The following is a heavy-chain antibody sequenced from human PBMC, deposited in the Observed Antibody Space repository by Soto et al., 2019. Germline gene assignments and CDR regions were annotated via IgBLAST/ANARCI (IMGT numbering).Heavy chain of an antibody. CDR2: IYYSGST. D-gene: IGHD3-22*01. CDR3: GSHYYDSSGFTMPLDY. J-gene: IGHJ4*02. CDR1: GGSISSSSYY. V-gene: IGHV4-39*01. Sequence: SETLSLTCTVSGGSISSSSYYWGWIRQPPGKGLEWIGSIYYSGSTYYNPSLKSRVTISVDTSKNQFSLKLSSVTAADTAVYYCGSHYYDSSGFTMPLDYWGQGTLVTVSS.